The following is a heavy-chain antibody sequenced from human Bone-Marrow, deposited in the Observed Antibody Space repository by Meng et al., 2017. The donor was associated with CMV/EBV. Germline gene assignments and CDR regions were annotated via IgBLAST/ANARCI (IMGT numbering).Heavy chain of an antibody. D-gene: IGHD1-26*01. J-gene: IGHJ5*02. Sequence: GSLRLSCAVYGGSFSGYYWSWIRQPPGKGLEWIGEINHSGSTNYNPSLKSRVTISVDTSKNQFSLKLSSVTAADTAVYYCAREGGSGSYGLNWFDPWGQGTLVTVSS. V-gene: IGHV4-34*01. CDR3: AREGGSGSYGLNWFDP. CDR2: INHSGST. CDR1: GGSFSGYY.